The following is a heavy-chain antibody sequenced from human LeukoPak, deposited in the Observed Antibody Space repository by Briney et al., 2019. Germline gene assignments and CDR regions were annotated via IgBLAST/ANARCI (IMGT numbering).Heavy chain of an antibody. CDR2: INPRGGST. Sequence: ASVNVSCKASGYSFISQYMHWVRQAPGQGLEWMGIINPRGGSTSYAQKFQGRVTMTRDTSTSTVYMELSSLRSEDTAVYYCAREYGSGGDYYFDYWGQGTLVTVSS. V-gene: IGHV1-46*01. CDR3: AREYGSGGDYYFDY. J-gene: IGHJ4*02. CDR1: GYSFISQY. D-gene: IGHD4-17*01.